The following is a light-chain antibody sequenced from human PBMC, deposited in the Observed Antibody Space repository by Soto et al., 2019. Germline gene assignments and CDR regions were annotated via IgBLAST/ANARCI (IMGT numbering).Light chain of an antibody. J-gene: IGLJ2*01. CDR1: SSDVGGYNY. CDR3: VSYTSTSTLVV. V-gene: IGLV2-14*03. Sequence: QSALTQPASVSGSPGQSITISCTGTSSDVGGYNYVSWYQQHPGKAPKLMIYDVTDRPSGVSNRFSGSKSGDTASLTISGLPAEDEADYYCVSYTSTSTLVVIGGGTQLTVL. CDR2: DVT.